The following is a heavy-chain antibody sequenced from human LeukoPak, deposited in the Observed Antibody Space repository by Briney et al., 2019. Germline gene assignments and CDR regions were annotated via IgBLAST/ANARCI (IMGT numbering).Heavy chain of an antibody. Sequence: GGSLRLSCAASGFTFSSYAMSWVRQAPGKGLEWVSAISGSGGSTYYADSVKGRFTISRDNSKNTLYLQRNSLRAEDTAVYYCATYYVWGSYDYWGQGTLVTVSS. CDR2: ISGSGGST. D-gene: IGHD3-16*01. CDR1: GFTFSSYA. V-gene: IGHV3-23*01. J-gene: IGHJ4*02. CDR3: ATYYVWGSYDY.